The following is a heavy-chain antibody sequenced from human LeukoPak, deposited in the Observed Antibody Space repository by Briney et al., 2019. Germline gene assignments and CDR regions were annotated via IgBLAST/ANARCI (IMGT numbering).Heavy chain of an antibody. CDR1: GGSISSGGYS. CDR2: IYHSGST. V-gene: IGHV4-30-2*01. J-gene: IGHJ6*03. D-gene: IGHD6-13*01. CDR3: AREVSSSWSGYYFYYMDV. Sequence: PSQTLSLTCAVSGGSISSGGYSWSWIRQPPGKGLEWIGYIYHSGSTYYNPSLKSRVTISVDRSKNQFSLKLSSVTAADTAVYYCAREVSSSWSGYYFYYMDVWGKGTTVTVSS.